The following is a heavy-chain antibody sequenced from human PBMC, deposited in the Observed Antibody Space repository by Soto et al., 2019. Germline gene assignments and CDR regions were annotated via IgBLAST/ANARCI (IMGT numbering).Heavy chain of an antibody. CDR1: GGSISSGGYY. J-gene: IGHJ3*02. D-gene: IGHD2-2*01. CDR3: ERSRVPATPNGAFDI. CDR2: IYYSGST. V-gene: IGHV4-31*03. Sequence: SETLSLTCTVSGGSISSGGYYWSWICQHPGKGLEWIGYIYYSGSTYYNPSLKSRVTISVDTSKNQFSLKLSSVTAADTAVYYCERSRVPATPNGAFDIWGQGTMVTVSS.